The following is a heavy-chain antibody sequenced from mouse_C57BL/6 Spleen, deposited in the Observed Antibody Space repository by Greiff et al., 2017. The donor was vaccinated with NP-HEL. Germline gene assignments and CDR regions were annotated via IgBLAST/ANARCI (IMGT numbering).Heavy chain of an antibody. CDR1: GFTFSSYA. J-gene: IGHJ3*01. CDR3: ARDKTGTAWFAY. D-gene: IGHD4-1*01. CDR2: ISDGGSDT. V-gene: IGHV5-4*01. Sequence: EVHLVESGGGLVKPGGSLKLSCAASGFTFSSYAMSWVRQTPEKRLEWVATISDGGSDTYYPDNVKGRFTISRDNAKNNLYLQMVHLKSEDTAMYYWARDKTGTAWFAYWGQVTLVTVSA.